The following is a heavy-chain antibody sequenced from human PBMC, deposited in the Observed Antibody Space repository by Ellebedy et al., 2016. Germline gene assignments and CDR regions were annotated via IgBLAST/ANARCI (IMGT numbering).Heavy chain of an antibody. CDR1: GGSVSSYIYR. V-gene: IGHV4-61*01. J-gene: IGHJ5*01. CDR2: VHYSGST. Sequence: SETLSLTXTVSGGSVSSYIYRWSWIRQPPRKGLEWIGFVHYSGSTNYSPSLRSRLTISMDTSNNQFSLKLSSVTAADTAVYYCARDEKGWFNSWGQGTLVTVSS. CDR3: ARDEKGWFNS.